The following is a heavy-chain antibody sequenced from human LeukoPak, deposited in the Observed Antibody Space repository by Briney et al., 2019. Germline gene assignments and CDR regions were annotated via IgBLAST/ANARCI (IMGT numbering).Heavy chain of an antibody. CDR2: ISSSSSYI. CDR1: GFTFSSYS. V-gene: IGHV3-21*01. CDR3: ARDEVEFTFDY. D-gene: IGHD3-10*01. J-gene: IGHJ4*02. Sequence: GGSLRLTCAASGFTFSSYSMNWFRQAPGKGLEWVSSISSSSSYIYYADSVKGRFTISRDNAKNSLYLQMNSLRAEDTAVYYCARDEVEFTFDYWGQGTLVTVSS.